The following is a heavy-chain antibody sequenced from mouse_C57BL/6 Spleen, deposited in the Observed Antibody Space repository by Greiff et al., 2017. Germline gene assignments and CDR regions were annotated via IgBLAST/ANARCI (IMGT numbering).Heavy chain of an antibody. Sequence: VQLQQSGPVLVKPGASVKMSCKASGYTFTDYYMNWVKQSHGKSLEWIGVINPYNGGTSYNQKFKGKATLTVDKSSSTAYMELNSLTSEDSAVYYCARPYDYDDAMDYWGQGTSVTVSS. V-gene: IGHV1-19*01. CDR2: INPYNGGT. CDR1: GYTFTDYY. CDR3: ARPYDYDDAMDY. J-gene: IGHJ4*01. D-gene: IGHD2-4*01.